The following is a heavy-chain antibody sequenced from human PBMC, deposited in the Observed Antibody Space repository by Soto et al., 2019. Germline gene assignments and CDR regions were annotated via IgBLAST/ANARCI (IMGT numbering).Heavy chain of an antibody. Sequence: GESLKISCKGSGYSFTKYWIGWVRQMSGKGLEWMGIIYPGDSDTRYSPSFQGQVTISADKSISTTYLQWSSLKASDTAMYYFSRRYYSSTDCTNDGFDSWVQGTMVTV. CDR2: IYPGDSDT. V-gene: IGHV5-51*01. CDR3: SRRYYSSTDCTNDGFDS. CDR1: GYSFTKYW. J-gene: IGHJ3*02. D-gene: IGHD2-2*01.